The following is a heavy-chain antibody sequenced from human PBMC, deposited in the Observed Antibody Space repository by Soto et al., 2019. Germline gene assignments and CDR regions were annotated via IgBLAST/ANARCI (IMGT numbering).Heavy chain of an antibody. Sequence: GVSLRLSCEGSGFTFRNCAMSWVRQAPGKGLEWVSGISGTGRSTFYADSVKDRFTISRDNSKNTVYLEMTSLRAEDTAVYYCAKGNTSGWYFFDYWGQGTLVTVSS. CDR3: AKGNTSGWYFFDY. V-gene: IGHV3-23*01. J-gene: IGHJ4*02. D-gene: IGHD6-19*01. CDR1: GFTFRNCA. CDR2: ISGTGRST.